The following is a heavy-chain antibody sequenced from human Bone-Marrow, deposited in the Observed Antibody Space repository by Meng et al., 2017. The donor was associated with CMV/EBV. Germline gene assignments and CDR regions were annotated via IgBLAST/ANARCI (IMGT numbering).Heavy chain of an antibody. V-gene: IGHV3-21*01. J-gene: IGHJ4*02. Sequence: GESLKISCAASGFTFSSYSMNWVRQAPGKGLEWVSSISSSSSYIYYADSVKGRFTISRDNAKNSLYLQMNSLRAEDTAVYYCAKGSLVVVPAPIDYWGQGTLVTVSS. CDR2: ISSSSSYI. CDR1: GFTFSSYS. CDR3: AKGSLVVVPAPIDY. D-gene: IGHD2-2*01.